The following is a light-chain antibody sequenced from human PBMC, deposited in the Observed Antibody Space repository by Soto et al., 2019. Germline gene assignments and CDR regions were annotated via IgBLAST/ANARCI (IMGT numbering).Light chain of an antibody. CDR1: SSDVGGYNY. CDR3: SSFTTTYFYV. J-gene: IGLJ1*01. Sequence: QSVLTQPPSASGSPGQSVAISCTGTSSDVGGYNYVSWYQQHPGKAPKLMIYEVNKRPSGVPDRFSASKSAYTASLTISALQAEDEADYYCSSFTTTYFYVFGPGTKLTVL. V-gene: IGLV2-8*01. CDR2: EVN.